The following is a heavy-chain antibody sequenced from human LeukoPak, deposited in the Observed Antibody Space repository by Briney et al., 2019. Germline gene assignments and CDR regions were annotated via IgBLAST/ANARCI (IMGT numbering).Heavy chain of an antibody. D-gene: IGHD3-10*01. CDR2: ISGGSTST. CDR3: ATEQWFVNSYYFDY. CDR1: GFTFSNYA. J-gene: IGHJ4*02. Sequence: GGSLRLSCVASGFTFSNYAVSWVRQALGKGLEWVSAISGGSTSTYYADSVKGRFTISRDNSKNTLYLQISTLRPEDTAVYYCATEQWFVNSYYFDYRGQGTLVTVSS. V-gene: IGHV3-23*01.